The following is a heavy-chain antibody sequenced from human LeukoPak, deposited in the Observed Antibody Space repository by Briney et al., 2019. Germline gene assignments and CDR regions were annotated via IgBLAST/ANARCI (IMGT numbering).Heavy chain of an antibody. CDR1: GGSISRSSYY. Sequence: PSETLSLTCTVSGGSISRSSYYWGWIRQPPGKGLEWIGSISYSGSTYYNPSLKSRVTMSVDTSKNQFSLNLRSVTAVDTAVYFCVTVSVSRQYSYTMYVWGQGTTVTVSS. V-gene: IGHV4-39*01. CDR3: VTVSVSRQYSYTMYV. D-gene: IGHD5/OR15-5a*01. CDR2: ISYSGST. J-gene: IGHJ6*02.